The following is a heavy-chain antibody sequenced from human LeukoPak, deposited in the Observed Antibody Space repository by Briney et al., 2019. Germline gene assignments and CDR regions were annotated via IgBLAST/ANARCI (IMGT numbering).Heavy chain of an antibody. J-gene: IGHJ5*02. V-gene: IGHV4-61*01. CDR1: GGSVSSGSYY. CDR2: IYYSGSP. Sequence: PSETLSLTCTVSGGSVSSGSYYWTWIRRPPRKGLEWIGYIYYSGSPNYSPSLKSRVTISVDTSKNQFSLKLSSVTAADTAVYYCARVNCGGDCYSTRGDWFDPWGQGTLLTVSS. CDR3: ARVNCGGDCYSTRGDWFDP. D-gene: IGHD2-21*02.